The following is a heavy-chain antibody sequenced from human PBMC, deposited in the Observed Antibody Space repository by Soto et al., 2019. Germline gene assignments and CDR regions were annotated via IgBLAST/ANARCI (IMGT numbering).Heavy chain of an antibody. CDR3: ATSLLAGSAFDI. CDR1: GYTFTSFA. J-gene: IGHJ3*02. CDR2: IDVGDGNT. D-gene: IGHD3-10*01. V-gene: IGHV1-3*01. Sequence: GASVKVSCKASGYTFTSFAMHWVRQAPGQRLEWMGWIDVGDGNTKYSQRFQGRVTITRDTSASTAYMELSSLTSEDTAVYYCATSLLAGSAFDIWGQGTMVTVSS.